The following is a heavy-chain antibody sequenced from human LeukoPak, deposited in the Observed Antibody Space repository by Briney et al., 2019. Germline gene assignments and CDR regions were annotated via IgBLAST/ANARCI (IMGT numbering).Heavy chain of an antibody. V-gene: IGHV3-30*18. D-gene: IGHD6-13*01. CDR3: AKALGRTSSWSPTKSHGMDV. CDR2: ISYDGSNK. CDR1: GFTFSSYG. Sequence: PGRSLRLSCAASGFTFSSYGMHWVRQAPGKGLEWVAVISYDGSNKYYEDSVKGRFTISRDNSKNTLYLQMNSLRAEDTAVYYCAKALGRTSSWSPTKSHGMDVWGQGTTVNVSS. J-gene: IGHJ6*02.